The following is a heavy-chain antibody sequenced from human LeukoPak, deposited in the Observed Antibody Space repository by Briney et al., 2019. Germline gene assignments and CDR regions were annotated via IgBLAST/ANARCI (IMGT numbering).Heavy chain of an antibody. CDR2: IKQDGSEK. Sequence: GGSLRLSCAAYGFTFSIYWMTWVSQAPGKGLEWVANIKQDGSEKYYMDSVKGRFTISRDNAKNSLYLQMNSLRVEDTAVYYCARVGGSSSSFDPWGQGTLVTVSS. CDR1: GFTFSIYW. CDR3: ARVGGSSSSFDP. D-gene: IGHD1-26*01. J-gene: IGHJ5*02. V-gene: IGHV3-7*01.